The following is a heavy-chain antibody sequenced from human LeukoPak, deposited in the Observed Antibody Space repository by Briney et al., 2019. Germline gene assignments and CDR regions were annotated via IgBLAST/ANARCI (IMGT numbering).Heavy chain of an antibody. CDR2: INPNSGGT. CDR1: GYTFTSYY. J-gene: IGHJ5*02. V-gene: IGHV1-2*02. Sequence: GASVKVSCKASGYTFTSYYMHWVRQAPGQGLEWMGWINPNSGGTNYAQKFQGRVTMTRDTSISTAYMELSRLRSDDTAVYYCARDFWSGYYPPYNWFDPWGQGTLVTVSS. D-gene: IGHD3-3*01. CDR3: ARDFWSGYYPPYNWFDP.